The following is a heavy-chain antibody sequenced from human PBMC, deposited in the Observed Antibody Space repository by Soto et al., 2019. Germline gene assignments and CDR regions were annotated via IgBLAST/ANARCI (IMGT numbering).Heavy chain of an antibody. CDR2: LSWNSGTI. V-gene: IGHV3-9*01. D-gene: IGHD6-19*01. Sequence: EVQLVESGGGLVQPGKSLRLSCAAAGFTFDDYAMHWFRQVPGKGLEWVSGLSWNSGTIDYADSVKGRFTISRDNAKNSLHLQMNSLKPEDTAFYYCAKAESSGWYYSLDYWGQGTLVTVSS. CDR3: AKAESSGWYYSLDY. CDR1: GFTFDDYA. J-gene: IGHJ4*02.